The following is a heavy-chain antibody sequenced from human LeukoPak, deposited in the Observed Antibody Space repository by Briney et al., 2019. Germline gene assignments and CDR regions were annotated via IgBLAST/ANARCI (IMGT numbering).Heavy chain of an antibody. CDR2: INTNTGNP. CDR3: ARYCSSTSCYSWFDP. CDR1: GYTFTSYA. V-gene: IGHV7-4-1*01. D-gene: IGHD2-2*01. Sequence: ASVKVSCKASGYTFTSYAMNWVRQVPGQGLEWMGWINTNTGNPTYAQGFTGRFVFSLDTSVSTAYLQICSLKAEDTAVYYCARYCSSTSCYSWFDPWGQGTLVTVSS. J-gene: IGHJ5*02.